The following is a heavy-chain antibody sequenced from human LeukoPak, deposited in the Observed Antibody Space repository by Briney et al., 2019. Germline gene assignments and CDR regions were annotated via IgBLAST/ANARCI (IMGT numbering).Heavy chain of an antibody. J-gene: IGHJ3*02. CDR3: AREGAAAGTEAFDI. CDR1: GFTFSSYS. D-gene: IGHD6-13*01. Sequence: GGSLRLSCAASGFTFSSYSMNWVRQAPGKGLEWVSPISSSSSYIYYADSVKGRFTISRDNAKNSLYLQMNSLRAEDTAVYYCAREGAAAGTEAFDIWGQGTMVTVSS. CDR2: ISSSSSYI. V-gene: IGHV3-21*01.